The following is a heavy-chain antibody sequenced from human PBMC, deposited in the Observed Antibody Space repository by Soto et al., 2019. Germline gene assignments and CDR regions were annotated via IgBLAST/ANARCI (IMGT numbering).Heavy chain of an antibody. CDR2: INHSGST. Sequence: PSETLSLTCAVYGGSFSGYYWSWIRQPPGKGLEWIGEINHSGSTNYNPSLKSRVTISVDTSKNQFSLKLSSVTAADTAVYYCARGRAWYSSSWYPTFPFDYWGQGTLVTVSS. CDR1: GGSFSGYY. D-gene: IGHD6-13*01. V-gene: IGHV4-34*01. J-gene: IGHJ4*02. CDR3: ARGRAWYSSSWYPTFPFDY.